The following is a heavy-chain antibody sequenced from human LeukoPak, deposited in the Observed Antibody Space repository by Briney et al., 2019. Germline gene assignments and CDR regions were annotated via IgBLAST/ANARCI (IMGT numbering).Heavy chain of an antibody. CDR2: IYSGGST. D-gene: IGHD3-16*02. Sequence: GGSLRLSCAASGFTVSSNYMSWVRQAPGKGLEWVSVIYSGGSTYYADSVKGRFSISRHNSKDTLYLQMNSLRAEDTAVYYCARAGLGELSYFDYWGQGTLVTVSS. CDR3: ARAGLGELSYFDY. V-gene: IGHV3-53*04. J-gene: IGHJ4*02. CDR1: GFTVSSNY.